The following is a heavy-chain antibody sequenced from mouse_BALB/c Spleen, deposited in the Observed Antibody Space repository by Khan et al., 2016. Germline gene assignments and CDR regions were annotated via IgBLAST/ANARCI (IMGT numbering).Heavy chain of an antibody. V-gene: IGHV5-17*02. CDR1: GFTFSGFG. CDR3: ARDSYCSILDY. CDR2: PSGSRYTI. D-gene: IGHD1-1*01. Sequence: EVELVESGGGLVQPGGSRKLSCAASGFTFSGFGMHWARQAPEKGLESVAYPSGSRYTIFYTDTMEGRINLSRDNPKNNLFLHMISLRSEDTVLYYWARDSYCSILDYWGQGTTLTVSS. J-gene: IGHJ2*01.